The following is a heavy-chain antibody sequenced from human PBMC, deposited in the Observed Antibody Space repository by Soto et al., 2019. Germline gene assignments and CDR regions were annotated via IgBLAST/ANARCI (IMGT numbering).Heavy chain of an antibody. D-gene: IGHD3-22*01. Sequence: SETLSLTCAVSGGSITSGAYYWTWIRQHPGKGLEWIAYIHYSGRTYYNPSLKSQVTISVDTSNNQFSLKLSSVTAADTAVYYCARYYFDSSGYSNWFDPWGQGTLVTVSS. CDR3: ARYYFDSSGYSNWFDP. J-gene: IGHJ5*02. CDR2: IHYSGRT. CDR1: GGSITSGAYY. V-gene: IGHV4-31*11.